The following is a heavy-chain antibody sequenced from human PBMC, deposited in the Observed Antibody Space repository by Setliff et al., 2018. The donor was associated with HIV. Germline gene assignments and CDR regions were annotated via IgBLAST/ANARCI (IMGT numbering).Heavy chain of an antibody. CDR1: GFTLSDHY. CDR3: VRAAAGLDI. V-gene: IGHV3-72*01. J-gene: IGHJ4*02. CDR2: ITAKFNGYVR. Sequence: GGSLRLSCAASGFTLSDHYIAWIRQPPGKGLEWVGRITAKFNGYVREYAASVQGRFTISRDDSNDSLFLQMNNLKTEDTAVYYCVRAAAGLDIWSQGILVTVSS.